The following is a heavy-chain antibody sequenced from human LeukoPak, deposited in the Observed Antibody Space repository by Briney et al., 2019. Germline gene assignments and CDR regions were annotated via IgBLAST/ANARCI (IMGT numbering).Heavy chain of an antibody. Sequence: ASVKVSCKASGGTFSSYAISWVRQAPGRGLEWMGGIIPIFGTANYAQRFQGRVTITADESTSTAYMELSSLRSEDTAVYYCARDLVYDSSGRFLFDYWGQGTLVTVSS. J-gene: IGHJ4*02. CDR3: ARDLVYDSSGRFLFDY. V-gene: IGHV1-69*13. D-gene: IGHD3-22*01. CDR1: GGTFSSYA. CDR2: IIPIFGTA.